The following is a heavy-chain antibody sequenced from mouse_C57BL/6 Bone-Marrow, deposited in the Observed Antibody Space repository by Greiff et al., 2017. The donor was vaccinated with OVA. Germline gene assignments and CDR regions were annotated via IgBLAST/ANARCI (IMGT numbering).Heavy chain of an antibody. Sequence: QVQLQQSGAELARPGASVKLSCKASGYTFTSYGIRWVKQRTGQGLEWIGEIYPRSGNTYYNEKFKGKATLTADKSSSTAYMELRSLTSEDSAVYFWAAYYGNSLGAMDYWGQGTSVTVSS. D-gene: IGHD2-10*01. CDR1: GYTFTSYG. V-gene: IGHV1-81*01. CDR2: IYPRSGNT. CDR3: AAYYGNSLGAMDY. J-gene: IGHJ4*01.